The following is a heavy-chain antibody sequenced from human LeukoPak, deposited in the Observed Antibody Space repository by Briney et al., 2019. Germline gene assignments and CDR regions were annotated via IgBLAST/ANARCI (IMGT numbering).Heavy chain of an antibody. Sequence: GASVKVSCKASGYTFTSYGISWVRQAPGQGLEWMGWISAYNGNTNYAQKLQGRVTMTTDTSTSTAYMELRSLRSDDTAVYYCARVGYQLLYPYYYYYYYMDVWGKGTTVTVSS. D-gene: IGHD2-2*02. CDR1: GYTFTSYG. CDR3: ARVGYQLLYPYYYYYYYMDV. J-gene: IGHJ6*03. CDR2: ISAYNGNT. V-gene: IGHV1-18*01.